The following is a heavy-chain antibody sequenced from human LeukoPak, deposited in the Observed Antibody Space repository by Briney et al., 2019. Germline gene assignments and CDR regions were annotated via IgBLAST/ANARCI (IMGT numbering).Heavy chain of an antibody. CDR3: ARVPTGSSYYYYYYMDV. J-gene: IGHJ6*03. D-gene: IGHD1-1*01. CDR2: INPNSGGT. CDR1: GYTFTGYY. Sequence: GASVKVSCKASGYTFTGYYMHWVRQAPGQGLEWMGWINPNSGGTNYAQKFQGRVTMTRDTSISTAYMELSRLRSDDTAVYYCARVPTGSSYYYYYYMDVWGKGTTVTVSS. V-gene: IGHV1-2*02.